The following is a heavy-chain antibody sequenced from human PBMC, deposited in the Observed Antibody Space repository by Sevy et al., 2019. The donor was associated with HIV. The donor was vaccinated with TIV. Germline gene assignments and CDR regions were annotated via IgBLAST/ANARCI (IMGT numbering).Heavy chain of an antibody. CDR2: ISFDATNK. J-gene: IGHJ1*01. V-gene: IGHV3-30-3*01. CDR1: GFTFNRYS. Sequence: GGSLRLSCAASGFTFNRYSMHWVRQAPGKGLEWVATISFDATNKHYPDSVKGRFTISRDNFQNSVFLQMDSLRPEDTAVYYCALERLSSDVAEYFQNWGQGTLVTVSS. CDR3: ALERLSSDVAEYFQN. D-gene: IGHD1-1*01.